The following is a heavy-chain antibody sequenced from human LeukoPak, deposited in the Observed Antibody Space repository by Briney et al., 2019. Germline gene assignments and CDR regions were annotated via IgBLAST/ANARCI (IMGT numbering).Heavy chain of an antibody. CDR2: INPSGGST. CDR1: GYTFTSYY. D-gene: IGHD3-9*01. V-gene: IGHV1-46*01. J-gene: IGHJ4*02. Sequence: ASVKVSCKASGYTFTSYYMHWVRQAPGQGLEWMGIINPSGGSTSYAQKFQGRVTMTRDTSTSTVYMELSSLRSEDTAVYYCARVGQNDILIEQFDYWGQGTLVTVSS. CDR3: ARVGQNDILIEQFDY.